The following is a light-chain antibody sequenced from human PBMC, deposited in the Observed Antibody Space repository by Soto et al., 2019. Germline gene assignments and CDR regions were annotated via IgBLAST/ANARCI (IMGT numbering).Light chain of an antibody. CDR3: QHYGRGSPIA. J-gene: IGKJ5*01. Sequence: EVVLTQSPGTLSLSPGERATLSCRASQSVSSSYLAWYQQKPGQAPKLLIFGASSRATGIPARFSGSGSRTDFTLIINRLQPEDFALYFCQHYGRGSPIAFGLGTRLEIK. CDR1: QSVSSSY. CDR2: GAS. V-gene: IGKV3-20*01.